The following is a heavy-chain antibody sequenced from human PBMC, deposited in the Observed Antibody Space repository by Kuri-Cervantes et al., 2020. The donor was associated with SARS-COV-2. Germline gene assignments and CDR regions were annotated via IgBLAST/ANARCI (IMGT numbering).Heavy chain of an antibody. V-gene: IGHV5-51*01. CDR3: ARLGNIWFGELLTPLPDQ. Sequence: GGSLRLSCKGSGYSFTSYWIGWVRQMPGKGLEWMGLIYPGDSDTRYSPSFQGQVTISADKSISTAYPQWSSLKASDTAMYYCARLGNIWFGELLTPLPDQWGQGTLVTVSS. J-gene: IGHJ4*02. CDR2: IYPGDSDT. D-gene: IGHD3-10*01. CDR1: GYSFTSYW.